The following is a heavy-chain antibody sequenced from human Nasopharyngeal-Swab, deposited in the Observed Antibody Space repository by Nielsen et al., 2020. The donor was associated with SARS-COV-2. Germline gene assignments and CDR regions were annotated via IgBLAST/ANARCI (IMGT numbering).Heavy chain of an antibody. V-gene: IGHV2-5*02. CDR2: IYWDDDK. J-gene: IGHJ6*02. Sequence: SGPTLVKPTQTLTLTCTFSGFSLSTSGVGVGWIRQPPGKALEWLALIYWDDDKRYSPSLKSRLTITKDTPKNQVVLTMTNMDPVDTATYYCAHSKQLGYYYYYGMDVWGQGTTVTVSS. CDR1: GFSLSTSGVG. CDR3: AHSKQLGYYYYYGMDV. D-gene: IGHD6-13*01.